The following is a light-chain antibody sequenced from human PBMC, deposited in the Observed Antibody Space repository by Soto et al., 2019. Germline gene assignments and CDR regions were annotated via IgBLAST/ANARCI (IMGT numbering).Light chain of an antibody. CDR3: QQRSNWPPIT. CDR2: DIF. V-gene: IGKV3-11*01. CDR1: QSVGSD. J-gene: IGKJ1*01. Sequence: EIVMTQSPATLSVSPGERATLSCRASQSVGSDLAWYQQKPGQAPRLVIYDIFTRATGIPARFSGSGSGTEFTLTISSLEPEDFAVYYCQQRSNWPPITFGQGTKVDIK.